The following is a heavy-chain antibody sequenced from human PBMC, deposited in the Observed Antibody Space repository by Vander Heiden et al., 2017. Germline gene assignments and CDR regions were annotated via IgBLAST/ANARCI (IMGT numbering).Heavy chain of an antibody. D-gene: IGHD3-10*01. CDR3: AKDSLSGGVRGVDAFDV. V-gene: IGHV3-30*18. J-gene: IGHJ3*01. CDR2: ISCDVSNK. CDR1: GFTLHTYA. Sequence: QVELVESGGGVAQPVTSLRLSCAASGFTLHTYAMLLFRQAPGKGLEWVAVISCDVSNKYFAGSGKGRFTILRDNSKNTLYLQMNSLRPEDTAVYYCAKDSLSGGVRGVDAFDVWGQGTMVTVSS.